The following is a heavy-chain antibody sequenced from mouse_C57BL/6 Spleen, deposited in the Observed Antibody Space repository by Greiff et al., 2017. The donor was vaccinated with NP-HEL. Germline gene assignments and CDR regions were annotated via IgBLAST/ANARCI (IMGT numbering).Heavy chain of an antibody. Sequence: QVQLQQPGTELVKPGASVKLSCKASGYTFTSYWMHWVKQRPGQGLEWIGNITPSNGGTNYNEKFKSKVTLTVDKSSSTAYMQLSSLTSEDSAVDDCARSGYYGSTYFDVWGTGTTVTVSS. CDR3: ARSGYYGSTYFDV. V-gene: IGHV1-53*01. CDR1: GYTFTSYW. J-gene: IGHJ1*03. D-gene: IGHD1-1*01. CDR2: ITPSNGGT.